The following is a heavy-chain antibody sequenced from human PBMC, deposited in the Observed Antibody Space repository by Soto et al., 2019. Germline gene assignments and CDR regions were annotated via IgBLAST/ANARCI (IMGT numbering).Heavy chain of an antibody. CDR1: GGSIGGDY. CDR2: IHSSRRT. CDR3: VKVDWLIVGQAFES. Sequence: PSETLSLTCTVSGGSIGGDYWSWIPQSAGKGLAGIGRIHSSRRTNYNPSLNCRVSMSVDVSKSQFALNLTSVTAADTAVYYCVKVDWLIVGQAFESWGRGTRVAVAS. D-gene: IGHD1-26*01. J-gene: IGHJ3*02. V-gene: IGHV4-4*07.